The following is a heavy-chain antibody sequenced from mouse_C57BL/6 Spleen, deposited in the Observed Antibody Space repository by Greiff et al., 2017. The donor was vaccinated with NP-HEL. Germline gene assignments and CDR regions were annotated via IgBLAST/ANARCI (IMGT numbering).Heavy chain of an antibody. V-gene: IGHV14-2*01. CDR2: IDPEDGET. Sequence: EVQLQQSGAELVKPGASVKLSCTASGFNIKDYYMHWVKQRTEQGLEWIGRIDPEDGETTYAPKFQGKATITADTSSNTAYLQLSSLTSEDTAVYDCAPHYYGSSYAWFAYWGQGTLVTVSA. D-gene: IGHD1-1*01. CDR3: APHYYGSSYAWFAY. J-gene: IGHJ3*01. CDR1: GFNIKDYY.